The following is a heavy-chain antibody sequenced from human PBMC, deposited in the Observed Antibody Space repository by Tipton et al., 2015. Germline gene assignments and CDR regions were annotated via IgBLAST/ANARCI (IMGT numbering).Heavy chain of an antibody. CDR2: ISYRWST. CDR1: GGSVSSGSYY. CDR3: ARDPDAFDI. J-gene: IGHJ3*02. V-gene: IGHV4-61*01. Sequence: PGLVKPSETLSLTCTVSGGSVSSGSYYWSWVRQPPGKGLEWIGYISYRWSTNYNPSLKSRVTISVDTSKNQFSLKLSSVTAADTAVYYCARDPDAFDIWGQGTMVTVSS.